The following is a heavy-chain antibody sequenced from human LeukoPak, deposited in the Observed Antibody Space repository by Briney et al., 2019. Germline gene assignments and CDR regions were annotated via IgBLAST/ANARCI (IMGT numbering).Heavy chain of an antibody. Sequence: GASVKVSGKASGYTFTRYYMHWVRQAPGQGLEWRGWINANSDGTNYAQKFQGRVTMTRDTSISTAYMELSRLRSDDTAVYYCARSLGIADIVVVPAAMGYWGQGTLVTVSS. CDR1: GYTFTRYY. D-gene: IGHD2-2*01. CDR3: ARSLGIADIVVVPAAMGY. V-gene: IGHV1-2*02. CDR2: INANSDGT. J-gene: IGHJ4*02.